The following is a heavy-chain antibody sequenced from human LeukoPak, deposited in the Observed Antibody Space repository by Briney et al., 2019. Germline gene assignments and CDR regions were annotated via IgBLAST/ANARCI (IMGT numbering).Heavy chain of an antibody. D-gene: IGHD2-2*01. V-gene: IGHV3-7*01. Sequence: GGSLRLSCAASGFTFSSYSMSWVRQAPGKGLEWVSNIKQSGGETYYADSVKGRFTISRDNAKNTLYLQMNSLRAEDTAVYYCARDDEYCSSTSCYPNDWFDPWGQGTLVTVSS. CDR2: IKQSGGET. CDR3: ARDDEYCSSTSCYPNDWFDP. J-gene: IGHJ5*02. CDR1: GFTFSSYS.